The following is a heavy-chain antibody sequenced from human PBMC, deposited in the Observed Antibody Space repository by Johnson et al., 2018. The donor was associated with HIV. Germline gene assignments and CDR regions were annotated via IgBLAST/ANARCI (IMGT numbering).Heavy chain of an antibody. V-gene: IGHV3-11*04. CDR1: GFTFSDYY. J-gene: IGHJ3*02. D-gene: IGHD6-13*01. Sequence: QVQLVESGGGLVKPGGSLRLSCAASGFTFSDYYMRWIRQAPGKGLEWVSYISSSGSTIYYADSVKGRFTISRDNSKNTLYLQLNSLRTEDTAVYYCAGDVDSSRWWRAFDMWGQGTMVSVSS. CDR3: AGDVDSSRWWRAFDM. CDR2: ISSSGSTI.